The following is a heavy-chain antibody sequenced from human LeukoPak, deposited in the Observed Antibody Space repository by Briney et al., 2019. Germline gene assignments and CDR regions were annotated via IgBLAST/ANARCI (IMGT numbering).Heavy chain of an antibody. D-gene: IGHD3-22*01. Sequence: APVKVSCKESGYTFTSYGISWVRQAPGQGLEWMGWISAYNGNTNYAQKLQGRVTMTTDTSTSTAYMELRSLRSDDTAVYYCARDPYHYYDSSGYDYWGQGTLVTVSS. CDR2: ISAYNGNT. CDR3: ARDPYHYYDSSGYDY. J-gene: IGHJ4*02. CDR1: GYTFTSYG. V-gene: IGHV1-18*01.